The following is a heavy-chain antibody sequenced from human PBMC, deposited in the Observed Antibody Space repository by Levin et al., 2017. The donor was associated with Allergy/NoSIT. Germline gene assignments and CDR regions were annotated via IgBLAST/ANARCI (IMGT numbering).Heavy chain of an antibody. CDR3: TRGGYSYGY. CDR1: GFTFGDYA. CDR2: IRTKTDGGTA. J-gene: IGHJ4*02. V-gene: IGHV3-49*03. Sequence: GGSLRLSCTASGFTFGDYAMSWFRQAPGKGLDWVGIIRTKTDGGTAEYAASVKGRFTISRDDSRSIANLQMDSLKAEDTAMYFCTRGGYSYGYWGQGTLVTVSS. D-gene: IGHD5-18*01.